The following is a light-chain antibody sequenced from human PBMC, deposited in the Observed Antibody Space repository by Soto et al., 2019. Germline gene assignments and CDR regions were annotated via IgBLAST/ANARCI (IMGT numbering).Light chain of an antibody. CDR2: EVR. CDR1: NTDVGGYNY. Sequence: QSALTQPACVSGSPGQSITVSCTGTNTDVGGYNYVSWYQHRPGKAPRLMIYEVRNRLSGVSNRFSGSKSGNTASLTISGLQSEDEADYYCTSYTPTGALVFGSGTKLTVL. J-gene: IGLJ3*02. V-gene: IGLV2-14*01. CDR3: TSYTPTGALV.